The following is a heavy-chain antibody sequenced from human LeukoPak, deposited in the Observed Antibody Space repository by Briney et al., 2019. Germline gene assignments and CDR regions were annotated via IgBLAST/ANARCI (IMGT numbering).Heavy chain of an antibody. D-gene: IGHD2-15*01. J-gene: IGHJ4*02. CDR1: GFTFRSFG. CDR3: ARDIGCSGGSCSRAANY. Sequence: PGGSLRLSCAASGFTFRSFGMNWVRQAPGKGLEWVAVISYDGSNKYYADSVKGRFTISRDNSKNTLYLQMNSLRAEDTAVYYCARDIGCSGGSCSRAANYWGQGTLVTVSS. V-gene: IGHV3-30*03. CDR2: ISYDGSNK.